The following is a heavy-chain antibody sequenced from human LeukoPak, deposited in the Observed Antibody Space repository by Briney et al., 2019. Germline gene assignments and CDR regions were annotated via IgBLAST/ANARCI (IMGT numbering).Heavy chain of an antibody. CDR3: AKDMRDTAMLTGGFDY. J-gene: IGHJ4*02. CDR1: GFTFSSYA. CDR2: INWNGGST. V-gene: IGHV3-20*04. Sequence: PGGSLRLSCSASGFTFSSYAMSWVRPAPRKGLEWVSGINWNGGSTGYADSVKGRFTISRDNAKNSLYLQMNSLRAEDTALYYCAKDMRDTAMLTGGFDYWGQGTLVTVSS. D-gene: IGHD5-18*01.